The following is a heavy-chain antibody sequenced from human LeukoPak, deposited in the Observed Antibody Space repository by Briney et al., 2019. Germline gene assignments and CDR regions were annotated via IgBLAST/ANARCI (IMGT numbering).Heavy chain of an antibody. CDR3: ARQNDFRLDY. J-gene: IGHJ4*02. D-gene: IGHD3-3*01. Sequence: GESLKISCKGSGYTFSSYWIDWVRQMPGKGLEWMGIIYPGDSDTRYSPSLQGQVTISVDTSIGTAYLQWSSLKASDTAIYYCARQNDFRLDYWGQGTLVTVSS. V-gene: IGHV5-51*01. CDR2: IYPGDSDT. CDR1: GYTFSSYW.